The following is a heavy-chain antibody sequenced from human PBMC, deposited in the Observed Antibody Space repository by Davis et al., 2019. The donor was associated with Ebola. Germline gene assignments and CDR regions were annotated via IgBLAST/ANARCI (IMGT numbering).Heavy chain of an antibody. CDR1: GGTFSTYT. J-gene: IGHJ6*02. CDR3: ARRGVIWGIYGMDV. Sequence: SVQVSCKASGGTFSTYTFTWVRQAPGQGLEWMGGIIPTFGAPTYAQRFQGRVTITADESTRTAYMELSSLTSEDTAVYFCARRGVIWGIYGMDVWGQGTTVTVS. CDR2: IIPTFGAP. V-gene: IGHV1-69*13. D-gene: IGHD3-16*01.